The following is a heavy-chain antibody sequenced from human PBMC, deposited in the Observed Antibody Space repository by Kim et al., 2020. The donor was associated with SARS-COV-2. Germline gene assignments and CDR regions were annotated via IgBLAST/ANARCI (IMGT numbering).Heavy chain of an antibody. J-gene: IGHJ4*02. CDR1: GGTFSSYA. D-gene: IGHD1-26*01. CDR2: IIPIFGTA. V-gene: IGHV1-69*13. CDR3: ARGIVGATKQFDY. Sequence: SVKVSCKASGGTFSSYAISWVRQAPGQGLEWMGGIIPIFGTANYAQKFQGRVTITADESTSTAYMELSSLRSEDTAVYYCARGIVGATKQFDYWGQGTLVAVSS.